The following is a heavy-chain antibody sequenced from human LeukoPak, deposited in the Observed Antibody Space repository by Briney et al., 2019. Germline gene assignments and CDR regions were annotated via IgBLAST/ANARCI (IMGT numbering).Heavy chain of an antibody. V-gene: IGHV3-48*03. D-gene: IGHD5-18*01. J-gene: IGHJ4*02. CDR1: GFTFSSYE. CDR3: ARDLTGGYSYGDY. CDR2: ISSSGSTI. Sequence: PGGSLRLSCAASGFTFSSYEMNWVRQAPGKGLEWVSYISSSGSTIYYADSVKGRFTISRDNAKNSLYLQMNSLRVEDTAVYYCARDLTGGYSYGDYWGQGTLVTVSS.